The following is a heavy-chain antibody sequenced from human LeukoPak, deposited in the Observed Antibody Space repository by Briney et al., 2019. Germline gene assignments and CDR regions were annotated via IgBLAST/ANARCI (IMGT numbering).Heavy chain of an antibody. Sequence: SETLSLTCTVSGGSISSSSYYWGWIRQPPGKGLEWIGSIYYSGSTYYNPSLKSRVTISVDRSKNHFSLKLRSVTAADTAVYYSARGQGSPGMDVWGQGTTVTVSS. CDR2: IYYSGST. V-gene: IGHV4-39*02. CDR1: GGSISSSSYY. J-gene: IGHJ6*02. CDR3: ARGQGSPGMDV. D-gene: IGHD3-10*01.